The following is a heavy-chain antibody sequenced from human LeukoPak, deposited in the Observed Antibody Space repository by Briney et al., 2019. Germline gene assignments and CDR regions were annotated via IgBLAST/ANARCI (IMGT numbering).Heavy chain of an antibody. CDR3: ARDHTSLLSDAFDI. J-gene: IGHJ3*02. CDR2: IYYSGST. V-gene: IGHV4-39*02. Sequence: SETLSLTCTVSGGSISGSSYYWGWIRQPPGKGLEWIGSIYYSGSTYYNPSLKSRVTISVDTSKNQFSLKLSSVTAADTAVYYCARDHTSLLSDAFDIWGQGTMVTVSS. D-gene: IGHD2-2*01. CDR1: GGSISGSSYY.